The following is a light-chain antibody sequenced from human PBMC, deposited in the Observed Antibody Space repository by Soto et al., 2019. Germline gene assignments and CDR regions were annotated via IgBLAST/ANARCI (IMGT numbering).Light chain of an antibody. V-gene: IGLV2-14*01. Sequence: QSVLTQPASVSGSPGQSITISCTGTSSDVGGYNYVSWYQQRPGKAPKLMIYEVSNRPSGVSNRFSGSKSGNTASLTISVLQAEDEADYYCSSYTSSSTLYVFGTGTKATVL. J-gene: IGLJ1*01. CDR2: EVS. CDR3: SSYTSSSTLYV. CDR1: SSDVGGYNY.